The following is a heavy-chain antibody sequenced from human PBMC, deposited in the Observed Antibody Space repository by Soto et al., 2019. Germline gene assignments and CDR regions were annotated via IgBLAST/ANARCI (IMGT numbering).Heavy chain of an antibody. D-gene: IGHD5-12*01. CDR1: GGSISSSSYY. V-gene: IGHV4-39*01. CDR3: ARPLYSGYDYFDY. Sequence: SETLSLTCTVSGGSISSSSYYWGWIRQPPGKGLEWIGSIYYSGSTYYNPSLKSRVTISVDTSKNQFSLKLSSVTAADTAVYYCARPLYSGYDYFDYWGQGTLVTVSS. J-gene: IGHJ4*02. CDR2: IYYSGST.